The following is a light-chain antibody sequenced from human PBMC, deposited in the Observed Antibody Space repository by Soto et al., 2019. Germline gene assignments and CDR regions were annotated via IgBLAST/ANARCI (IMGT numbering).Light chain of an antibody. V-gene: IGKV3-11*01. CDR2: DAY. Sequence: IVLTQSPATLYLSPGERVNLSCSASQSVSSYLAWYQQKPGQAPRLIIYDAYNRATGIPDRFSGSGSGTDFTLTIRRLQPEDFAVYYCQKRSNWPQGPFGPWTQVDLK. CDR1: QSVSSY. J-gene: IGKJ1*01. CDR3: QKRSNWPQGP.